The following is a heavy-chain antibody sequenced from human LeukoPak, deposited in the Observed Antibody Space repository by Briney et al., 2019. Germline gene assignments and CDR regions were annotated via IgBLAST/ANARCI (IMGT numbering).Heavy chain of an antibody. CDR3: ARGDYYGSGSYYNGCDRDAFDI. J-gene: IGHJ3*02. CDR1: GGSISSSNW. D-gene: IGHD3-10*01. Sequence: SGTLSLTCAVSGGSISSSNWWSWVRQPPGKGLEWIGEIYHSGSTNYNPSLKSRVTISEDKSKNQFSLKLSSVTAADTAVYYCARGDYYGSGSYYNGCDRDAFDIWGQGTMVTVSS. CDR2: IYHSGST. V-gene: IGHV4-4*02.